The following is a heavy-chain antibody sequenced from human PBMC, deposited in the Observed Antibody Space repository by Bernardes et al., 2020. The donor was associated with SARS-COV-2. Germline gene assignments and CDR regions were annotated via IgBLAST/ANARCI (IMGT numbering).Heavy chain of an antibody. CDR2: IYHTGST. D-gene: IGHD6-13*01. CDR3: ARGGGSSRPFDF. Sequence: SETLSLTCAVSGGSISSGGYPWSWVRQTAGKGLEWIGYIYHTGSTDNNPSLNSRVTISVDKSNNRFSLNLTSVTAADTAVYFCARGGGSSRPFDFWGQGTLVTVSS. V-gene: IGHV4-30-2*01. CDR1: GGSISSGGYP. J-gene: IGHJ4*02.